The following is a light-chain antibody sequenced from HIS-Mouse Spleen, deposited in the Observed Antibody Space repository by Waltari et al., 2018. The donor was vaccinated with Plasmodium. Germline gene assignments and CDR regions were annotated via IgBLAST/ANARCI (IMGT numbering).Light chain of an antibody. CDR1: SSDVGSYNL. Sequence: QSARTQPASVSGSPGQSITIYCTGTSSDVGSYNLVSWYPPHPGKAPKLMIYEGSNRPSGRSNRFAASKSGNTASLTISGLQSEDEADYYCCSYAGSSTYVFGTGTKVTVL. V-gene: IGLV2-23*01. J-gene: IGLJ1*01. CDR3: CSYAGSSTYV. CDR2: EGS.